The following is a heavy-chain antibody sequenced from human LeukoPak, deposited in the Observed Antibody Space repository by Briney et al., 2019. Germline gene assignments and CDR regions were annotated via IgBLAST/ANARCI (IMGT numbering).Heavy chain of an antibody. CDR2: INHSGST. CDR1: GGSFSGYY. D-gene: IGHD3-3*01. Sequence: PSETLSLTCAVYGGSFSGYYWSWIRQPPGKGLEWIGEINHSGSTNYNPSLKSRVTISVDTSKNQFSLKLSSVTAADTAVYYCARVYDFGSGYYTGRSPPYFDYWGQGTLVTVSS. J-gene: IGHJ4*02. CDR3: ARVYDFGSGYYTGRSPPYFDY. V-gene: IGHV4-34*01.